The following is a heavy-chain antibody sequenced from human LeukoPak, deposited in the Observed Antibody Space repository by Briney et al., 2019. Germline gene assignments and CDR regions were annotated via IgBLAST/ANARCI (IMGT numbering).Heavy chain of an antibody. V-gene: IGHV3-53*01. CDR2: IYSGGST. CDR3: ARDQSIAAAGTRAFDI. Sequence: PGGSLRLSCAASGFTVSSNYMSWVRQAPGKGLEWVSVIYSGGSTYYADSVKGRFTISRDNSKNTLYLQMNSLRAEDTAVYYCARDQSIAAAGTRAFDIWGQGTMVTVSS. CDR1: GFTVSSNY. D-gene: IGHD6-13*01. J-gene: IGHJ3*02.